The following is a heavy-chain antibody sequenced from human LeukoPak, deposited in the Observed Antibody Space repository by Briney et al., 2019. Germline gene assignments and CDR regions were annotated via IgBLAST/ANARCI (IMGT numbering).Heavy chain of an antibody. CDR3: ARRGSSSWTQFDP. V-gene: IGHV4-28*01. D-gene: IGHD6-13*01. CDR1: GYSISSSSW. J-gene: IGHJ5*02. CDR2: IYYSGST. Sequence: PSETLSLTCAVSGYSISSSSWWGWIRQPPGKGLEWIGYIYYSGSTYYNPSLKSRVTMSVDTSKNQFSLKLSSVTAVDTAVYYCARRGSSSWTQFDPWGQGTLAIVSS.